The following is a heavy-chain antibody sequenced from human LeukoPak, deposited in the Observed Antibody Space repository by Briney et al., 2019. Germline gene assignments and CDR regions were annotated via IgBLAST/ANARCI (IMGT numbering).Heavy chain of an antibody. D-gene: IGHD3-10*01. V-gene: IGHV1-2*02. J-gene: IGHJ5*02. CDR1: GYTFTGYY. CDR3: ARDPWFGEFPNSWFDP. CDR2: INPNIGAT. Sequence: ASVKVSCKASGYTFTGYYMHWVRQAPGQGLEWMGWINPNIGATNYAQKFQGRVTMTRDTSISTAYMDLSRLRSDDTAVYYCARDPWFGEFPNSWFDPWGQGTLVTVSS.